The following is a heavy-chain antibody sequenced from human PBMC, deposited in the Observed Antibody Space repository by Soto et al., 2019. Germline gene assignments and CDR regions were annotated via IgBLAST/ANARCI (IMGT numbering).Heavy chain of an antibody. D-gene: IGHD3-22*01. CDR1: GGSISSGDYY. V-gene: IGHV4-30-4*01. J-gene: IGHJ4*02. CDR2: IYYSGST. Sequence: SETLSLTCTVSGGSISSGDYYWSWIHQPPGKGLEWIGYIYYSGSTYYNPSLKSRVTISVDTSKNQLSLKLSSVTAADTAVYYCARTYYYDSSHEYLGQETLVTVSS. CDR3: ARTYYYDSSHEY.